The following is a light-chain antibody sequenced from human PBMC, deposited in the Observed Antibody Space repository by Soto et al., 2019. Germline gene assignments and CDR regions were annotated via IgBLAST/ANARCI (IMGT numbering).Light chain of an antibody. CDR3: QHYNNWPPGYT. Sequence: DIVMTQSPATLSVSPGERVTLSCRASQNINTNLAWYQHKPGQAPRLFFYGASTKAAGIPPGFSGSGSGTEFTLTISSLQSEDFAIYYCQHYNNWPPGYTFGQGTKLE. CDR1: QNINTN. CDR2: GAS. V-gene: IGKV3-15*01. J-gene: IGKJ2*01.